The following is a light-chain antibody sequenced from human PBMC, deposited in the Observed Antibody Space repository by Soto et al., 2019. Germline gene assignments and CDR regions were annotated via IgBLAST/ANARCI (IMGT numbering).Light chain of an antibody. CDR3: QHYGTSPPALT. CDR2: GAS. CDR1: QSVSSSH. J-gene: IGKJ4*01. V-gene: IGKV3-20*01. Sequence: DIVLTQSPGTLSLPPGERAILSCSASQSVSSSHFAWYQQKPGQAPRLLIYGASSRATSIPDRFSGSGSGTDFSLTISRLEPEDFAVYYCQHYGTSPPALTFGGGTKVEIK.